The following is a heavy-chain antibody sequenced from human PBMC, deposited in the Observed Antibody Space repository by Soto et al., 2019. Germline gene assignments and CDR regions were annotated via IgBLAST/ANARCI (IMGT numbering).Heavy chain of an antibody. Sequence: QVKLVQSGAEVKEPGASVRVSCKASGYTFINFDIIWVRQAAGQGLEWLGWMNPGSGKTGYASKFQGRVAMTRDASTGTSHLELSSLTSDDTAVYYCARMASAGTLNWFDPWGQGTLVTVSS. CDR1: GYTFINFD. J-gene: IGHJ5*02. V-gene: IGHV1-8*02. CDR2: MNPGSGKT. D-gene: IGHD6-13*01. CDR3: ARMASAGTLNWFDP.